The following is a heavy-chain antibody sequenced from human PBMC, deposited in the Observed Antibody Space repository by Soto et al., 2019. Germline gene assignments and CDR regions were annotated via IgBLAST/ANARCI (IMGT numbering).Heavy chain of an antibody. D-gene: IGHD1-26*01. Sequence: EVQLVESGGGLVQPGGSLRLSCAASGLIFSSYWMTWVRQAPGKGLEWVANIKHDGSEKYYVDSVKGRFTISRDNAKNSVYLQMNSLRAEDTAAYYCAEGGSYHDYWGQGNLVTVFS. J-gene: IGHJ4*02. CDR1: GLIFSSYW. CDR3: AEGGSYHDY. CDR2: IKHDGSEK. V-gene: IGHV3-7*05.